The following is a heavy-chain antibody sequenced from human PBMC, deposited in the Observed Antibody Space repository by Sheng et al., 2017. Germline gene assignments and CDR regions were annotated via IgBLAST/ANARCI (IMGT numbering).Heavy chain of an antibody. V-gene: IGHV3-30*04. CDR3: ARALTTMVRGVITDNWFDP. J-gene: IGHJ5*02. CDR2: ISYDGSNK. D-gene: IGHD3-10*01. Sequence: QVQLVESGGGVVQPRRSLRLSCAASGFSFSSYAMHWVRQAPGKGLEWVALISYDGSNKYYADSVKGRFTISRDNSKNTLYLQMIGLRAEDTAVYYCARALTTMVRGVITDNWFDPWGQGTLVTVSS. CDR1: GFSFSSYA.